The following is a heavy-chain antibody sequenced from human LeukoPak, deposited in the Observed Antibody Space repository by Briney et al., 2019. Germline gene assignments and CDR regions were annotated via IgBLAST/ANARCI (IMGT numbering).Heavy chain of an antibody. J-gene: IGHJ4*02. Sequence: GGSLRLSCAASGFTFSSYAMHWVRQAPGKGLEWVAVISYDGSNKYYADSVKGRFTISRDNSKNTLYLQMISLRAEDTAVYYCATACGGDCYSDYWGQGTLVTVSS. CDR3: ATACGGDCYSDY. CDR1: GFTFSSYA. V-gene: IGHV3-30*04. CDR2: ISYDGSNK. D-gene: IGHD2-21*02.